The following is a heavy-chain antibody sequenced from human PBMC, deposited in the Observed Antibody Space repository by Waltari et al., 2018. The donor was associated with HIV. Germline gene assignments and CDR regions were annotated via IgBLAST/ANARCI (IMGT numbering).Heavy chain of an antibody. V-gene: IGHV1-18*01. Sequence: QVQLVQSGAEVKKPVASVKVSCTASVYAFTSSGISWVRQAPGQGLEWMGWISAYNGHTNYAQKLQGRVTMTTDTSTSTAYMDLRSLRSDDTAFYYCARALWSGYYTPYYFDYWGQGTLVTVSS. CDR3: ARALWSGYYTPYYFDY. CDR1: VYAFTSSG. D-gene: IGHD3-3*01. CDR2: ISAYNGHT. J-gene: IGHJ4*02.